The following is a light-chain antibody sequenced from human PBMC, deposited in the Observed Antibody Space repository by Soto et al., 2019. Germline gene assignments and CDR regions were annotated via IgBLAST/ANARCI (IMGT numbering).Light chain of an antibody. Sequence: EIVMTQSPATLSVSPGESATLSCRASQSVSNNLAWYQQKPGQAPRLLIYGASARATGIPARFSGSGSGTEFTLTICSLQSEDFAVYYCQQYNNWPLTFGGGTKVEIK. J-gene: IGKJ4*01. V-gene: IGKV3-15*01. CDR1: QSVSNN. CDR3: QQYNNWPLT. CDR2: GAS.